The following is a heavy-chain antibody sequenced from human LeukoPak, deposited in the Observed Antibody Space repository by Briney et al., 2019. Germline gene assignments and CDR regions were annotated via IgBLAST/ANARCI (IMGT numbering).Heavy chain of an antibody. D-gene: IGHD3-3*01. CDR3: ARDLPFGVVITPLYMDV. CDR1: GFTFSSYS. V-gene: IGHV3-48*01. CDR2: ISSSSSTI. Sequence: GGSLRLSCEASGFTFSSYSMNWVRQAPGKGLEWVSYISSSSSTIYYADSVKGRFTISRDNAKNSLYLQMNSLRAEDTAVYYCARDLPFGVVITPLYMDVWGKGTTVTVSS. J-gene: IGHJ6*03.